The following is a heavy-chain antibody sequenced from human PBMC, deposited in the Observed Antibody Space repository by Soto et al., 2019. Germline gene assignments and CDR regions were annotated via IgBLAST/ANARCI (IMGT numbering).Heavy chain of an antibody. Sequence: SETLSLTCTVSGGSISSGGYYWSWIRQHPGKGLEWIGYIYYSGSTYYNPSLKGRVTISVDTSKNQFSLKLSSVTAADTAVYYCARVPRRPYGDSIWGQGTLVTVSS. CDR2: IYYSGST. CDR3: ARVPRRPYGDSI. D-gene: IGHD4-17*01. V-gene: IGHV4-31*03. CDR1: GGSISSGGYY. J-gene: IGHJ4*02.